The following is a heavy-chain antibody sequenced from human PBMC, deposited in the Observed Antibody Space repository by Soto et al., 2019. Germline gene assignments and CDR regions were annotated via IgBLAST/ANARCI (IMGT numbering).Heavy chain of an antibody. D-gene: IGHD3-9*01. CDR3: ARDLRITIFEGLDP. Sequence: PGGSLRLSCAASGFTFSSYGMHWVRQAPGKGLEWVAVIWYDGSNKYYADSVKGRFTISRDNSKNTLYLQMNSLRAEDTAVYYCARDLRITIFEGLDPWGQGTLVTVSS. CDR1: GFTFSSYG. CDR2: IWYDGSNK. V-gene: IGHV3-33*01. J-gene: IGHJ5*02.